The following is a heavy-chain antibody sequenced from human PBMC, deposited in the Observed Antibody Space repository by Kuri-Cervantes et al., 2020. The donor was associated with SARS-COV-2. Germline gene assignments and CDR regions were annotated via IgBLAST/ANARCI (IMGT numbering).Heavy chain of an antibody. D-gene: IGHD1-26*01. Sequence: LRLSCAVAGGSITSGSYYWSWIRQHPGKGLEWIGYLYHSGYTHYNPSLESRVTISVDTSKNRFSLKLSSVTAADTAVYYCARSRGAIDYWGQGTLVTVSS. CDR3: ARSRGAIDY. CDR2: LYHSGYT. CDR1: GGSITSGSYY. V-gene: IGHV4-31*11. J-gene: IGHJ4*02.